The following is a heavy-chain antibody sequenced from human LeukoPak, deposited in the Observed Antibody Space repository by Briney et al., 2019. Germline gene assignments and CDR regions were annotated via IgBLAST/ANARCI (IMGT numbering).Heavy chain of an antibody. V-gene: IGHV3-48*01. J-gene: IGHJ4*02. CDR2: IRSSSRGTI. Sequence: PGGSLRLSCAASGFTFSDYSLNWVRQAPGKGLEWVSYIRSSSRGTIYYADSVKGRFPISRDNAKNSLSLQMNSLRAEDTAVYYCARDHNWGFDYWGQGTLVTVSS. CDR1: GFTFSDYS. D-gene: IGHD7-27*01. CDR3: ARDHNWGFDY.